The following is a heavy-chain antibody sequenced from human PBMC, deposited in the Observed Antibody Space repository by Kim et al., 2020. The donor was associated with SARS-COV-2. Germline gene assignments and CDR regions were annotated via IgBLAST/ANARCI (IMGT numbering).Heavy chain of an antibody. CDR2: IWYDGSNK. CDR3: ARDAAIVVVPAAIPSSDAFDI. V-gene: IGHV3-33*01. J-gene: IGHJ3*02. D-gene: IGHD2-2*02. Sequence: GGSLRLSCAASGFTFSSYGMHWVRQAPGKGLEWVAVIWYDGSNKYYADSVKGRFTISRDNSKNTLYLQMNSLRAEDTAVYYCARDAAIVVVPAAIPSSDAFDIWGQGTMVTVSS. CDR1: GFTFSSYG.